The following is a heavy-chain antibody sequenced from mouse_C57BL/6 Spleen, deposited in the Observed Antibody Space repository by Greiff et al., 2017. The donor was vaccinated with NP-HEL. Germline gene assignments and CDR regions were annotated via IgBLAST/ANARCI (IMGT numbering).Heavy chain of an antibody. CDR3: AIGPLKYYFDY. CDR2: IHPSDSDT. Sequence: VQLQQPGAELVKPGASVKVSCKASGYTFTSYWMHWVKQRPGQGLEWIGRIHPSDSDTNYNQKFKGKDTLTVDKSSSTAYMQLSSLTSEYSAVYYCAIGPLKYYFDYWGQGTTLTVSS. CDR1: GYTFTSYW. J-gene: IGHJ2*01. V-gene: IGHV1-74*01.